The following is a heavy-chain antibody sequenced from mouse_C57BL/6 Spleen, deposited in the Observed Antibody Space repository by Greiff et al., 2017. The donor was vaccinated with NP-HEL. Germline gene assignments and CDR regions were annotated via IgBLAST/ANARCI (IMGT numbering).Heavy chain of an antibody. CDR3: ALVYYSIYYAMDY. CDR2: IDPSDSYT. CDR1: GYTFTSYW. J-gene: IGHJ4*01. D-gene: IGHD2-5*01. V-gene: IGHV1-69*01. Sequence: VQLQQPGAELVMPGASVKLSCKASGYTFTSYWMHWVKQRPGQGLEWIGEIDPSDSYTNYNQKFKGKSTLTVDKSSSTAYMQLSSLTSEDSAVYYCALVYYSIYYAMDYWGKGTSVTVAS.